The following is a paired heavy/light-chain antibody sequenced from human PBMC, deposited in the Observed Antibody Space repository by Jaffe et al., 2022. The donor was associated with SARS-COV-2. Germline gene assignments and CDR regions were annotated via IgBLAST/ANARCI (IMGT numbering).Light chain of an antibody. V-gene: IGLV2-23*02. J-gene: IGLJ3*02. CDR1: SSDVAIYNL. CDR2: EVS. CDR3: CSYAGSHTWV. Sequence: QSALTQPASVSGSPGQSITISCTGTSSDVAIYNLVSWYQHHPGKAPKLIIYEVSKWPSGVSNRFSGSKSGNTASLTISGLQAEDEADYYCCSYAGSHTWVFGGGTKLTVL.
Heavy chain of an antibody. CDR1: GDSIRSSYYY. V-gene: IGHV4-39*01. CDR2: IFYNGNT. CDR3: ARRYSDDSGVDY. D-gene: IGHD1-26*01. J-gene: IGHJ4*02. Sequence: QLQLQESGPGLVKPSETLSLTCAVSGDSIRSSYYYWGWIRQPPGRGLEWIGSIFYNGNTYYNPSLKSRVTISVDTSKNQFSLKLTSVTATDTAVYYCARRYSDDSGVDYWGQGTLVTVSS.